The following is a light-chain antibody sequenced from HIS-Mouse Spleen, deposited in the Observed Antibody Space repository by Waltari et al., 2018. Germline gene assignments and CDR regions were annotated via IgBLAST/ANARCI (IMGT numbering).Light chain of an antibody. Sequence: QSVLTQPPSASGTPGQRVTISCSGSSSNIGSNYVYWYQQLPGTAPKLRIYRNNQRPSGVPARFSGSKSGTSASLAISGLRSEDEADYYCAAWDDSLSGYVFGTGTKVTVL. CDR3: AAWDDSLSGYV. V-gene: IGLV1-47*01. J-gene: IGLJ1*01. CDR2: RNN. CDR1: SSNIGSNY.